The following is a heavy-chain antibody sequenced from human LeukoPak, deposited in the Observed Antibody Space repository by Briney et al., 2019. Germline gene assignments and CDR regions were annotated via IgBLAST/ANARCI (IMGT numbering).Heavy chain of an antibody. CDR3: ARDPLADRYSSGWVP. J-gene: IGHJ5*02. CDR2: IISILGIA. CDR1: GGTFTSYA. D-gene: IGHD6-19*01. Sequence: GASVKVSCKASGGTFTSYAISWVRQAPGQGLEWMGRIISILGIANYAQKFQGRVTITADKSTSTAYMELSSRRSEDTAVYYCARDPLADRYSSGWVPWGQGTLVTVSS. V-gene: IGHV1-69*04.